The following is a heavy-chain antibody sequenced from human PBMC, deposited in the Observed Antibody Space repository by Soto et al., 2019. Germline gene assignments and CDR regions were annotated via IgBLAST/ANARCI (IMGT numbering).Heavy chain of an antibody. Sequence: ASVKVSCKTSRYIFTGYYMHWVRQAPGQGLEWMGWINPNSGDTNYAQRFKGRVSMTSDTSINTAYLELSRLRPGDTAVFFCARSHSAYHYHAMDAWGQGTTVTRLL. CDR2: INPNSGDT. J-gene: IGHJ6*01. CDR1: RYIFTGYY. V-gene: IGHV1-2*02. CDR3: ARSHSAYHYHAMDA.